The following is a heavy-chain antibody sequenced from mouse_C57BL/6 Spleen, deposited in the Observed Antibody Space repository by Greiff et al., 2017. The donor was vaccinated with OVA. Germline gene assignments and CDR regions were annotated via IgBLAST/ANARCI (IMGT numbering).Heavy chain of an antibody. CDR3: TGREFDY. J-gene: IGHJ2*01. CDR2: IDPENGDT. V-gene: IGHV14-4*01. CDR1: GFNIKDDY. Sequence: LQLKQSGAELVRPGASVKLSCTASGFNIKDDYMHWVKQRPEQGLEWIGWIDPENGDTEYASKFQGKATITADTSSNTAYLQLSSLTSEDTAVYYCTGREFDYWGQGTTLTVSS.